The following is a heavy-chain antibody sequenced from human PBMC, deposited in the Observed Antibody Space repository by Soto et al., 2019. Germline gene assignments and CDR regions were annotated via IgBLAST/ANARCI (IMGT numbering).Heavy chain of an antibody. V-gene: IGHV6-1*01. CDR2: TYYRSKWYN. D-gene: IGHD1-1*01. Sequence: SQTLSLTCAISGDSVSSNSAAWNWIRQSPSRGLEWLGRTYYRSKWYNDYAVSVKSRITINPDTSKNQFSLQLNSVTPEDTAVYYCARDRYNWNNYYYYYMDVWGKGTTVTVSS. J-gene: IGHJ6*03. CDR3: ARDRYNWNNYYYYYMDV. CDR1: GDSVSSNSAA.